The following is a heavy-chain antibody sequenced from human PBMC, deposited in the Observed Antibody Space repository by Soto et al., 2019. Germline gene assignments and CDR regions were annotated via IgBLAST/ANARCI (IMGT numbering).Heavy chain of an antibody. CDR3: ARERPRISGEVGACPFDY. Sequence: SVKVSCKASGGTFSSYAISWVRLAPGQGLEWMGGIIPIFGTANYAQKFQGRVTITADESTGTAYMELSSLRSEDTAVYYCARERPRISGEVGACPFDYWGQGTLVTVS. V-gene: IGHV1-69*13. D-gene: IGHD1-26*01. J-gene: IGHJ4*02. CDR2: IIPIFGTA. CDR1: GGTFSSYA.